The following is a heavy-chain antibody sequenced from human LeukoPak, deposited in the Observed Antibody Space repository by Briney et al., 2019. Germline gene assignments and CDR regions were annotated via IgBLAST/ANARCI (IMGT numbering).Heavy chain of an antibody. D-gene: IGHD3-3*01. J-gene: IGHJ6*03. CDR2: INHSGST. V-gene: IGHV4-34*01. CDR3: ARGRGYYHYCYMDV. CDR1: GGSFSGYY. Sequence: SETLSLTCAVYGGSFSGYYWSWIRQPPGKGLEWIGEINHSGSTNYNPSLKSRVTISVDTSKNQFSLKLSSVTAADTAVYYCARGRGYYHYCYMDVWGKGTTVTVSS.